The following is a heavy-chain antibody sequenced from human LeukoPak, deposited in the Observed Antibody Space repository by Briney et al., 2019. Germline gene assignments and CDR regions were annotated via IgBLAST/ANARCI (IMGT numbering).Heavy chain of an antibody. CDR1: GFTFTSSA. V-gene: IGHV1-58*01. Sequence: TSVKVSFKASGFTFTSSAVQWVRQARGQRLEWIGWIVVGSGNTNYAQKFQERVTITRDMSTSTAYMELSSLRSEDTAVYYCAALLSMGYFDYWGQGTLVTVSS. CDR3: AALLSMGYFDY. J-gene: IGHJ4*02. CDR2: IVVGSGNT. D-gene: IGHD2/OR15-2a*01.